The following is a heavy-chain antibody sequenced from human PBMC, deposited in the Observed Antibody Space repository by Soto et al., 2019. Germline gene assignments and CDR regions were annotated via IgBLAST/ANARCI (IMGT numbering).Heavy chain of an antibody. V-gene: IGHV4-30-4*01. CDR2: IYYSGST. CDR1: GGSISSGDYY. Sequence: SETLSLTCTVSGGSISSGDYYWSWIRQPPGKGLEWIGYIYYSGSTYYNPSLKSRVTISVDTSKNQFSLKLSSVTAADTAVYYCARPLKGYGGYYYMDVWGKGTTVTVSS. J-gene: IGHJ6*03. CDR3: ARPLKGYGGYYYMDV. D-gene: IGHD4-17*01.